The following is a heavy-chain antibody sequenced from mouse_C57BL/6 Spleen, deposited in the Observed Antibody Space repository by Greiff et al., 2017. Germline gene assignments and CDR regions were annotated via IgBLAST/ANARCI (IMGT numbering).Heavy chain of an antibody. CDR2: INPSNGGT. Sequence: QVQLQQPGTELVKPGASVKLSCKASGYTFTSYWMHWVKQRPGQGLEWIGNINPSNGGTNYNEKFKSKATLTVDKSSSTAYMQRSSLTSEDSAVYYCARSPITTVVAHFDYWGQGTTLTVSS. V-gene: IGHV1-53*01. D-gene: IGHD1-1*01. CDR3: ARSPITTVVAHFDY. J-gene: IGHJ2*01. CDR1: GYTFTSYW.